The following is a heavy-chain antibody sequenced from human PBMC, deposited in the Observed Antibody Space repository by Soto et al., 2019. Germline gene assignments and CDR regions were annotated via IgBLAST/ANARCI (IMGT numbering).Heavy chain of an antibody. CDR2: IYWDDDK. D-gene: IGHD3-16*01. J-gene: IGHJ5*02. Sequence: QITLKESGPTLVKPTQTLTLTCTFSVFSLSTSGVGVGWIRQPPGKALEWLALIYWDDDKRYSPSLKSRLTITKDTSKNQVVLTMTNMDPVDTATYYCAHSLYDYVWGTNWFDPWGQGTLVTVSS. CDR1: VFSLSTSGVG. V-gene: IGHV2-5*02. CDR3: AHSLYDYVWGTNWFDP.